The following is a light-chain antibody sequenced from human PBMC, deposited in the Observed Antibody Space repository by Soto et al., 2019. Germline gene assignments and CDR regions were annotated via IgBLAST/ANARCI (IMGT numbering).Light chain of an antibody. CDR1: QGISSA. V-gene: IGKV1D-13*01. Sequence: AIQLTQSPSSLSASVGDRVTITCRASQGISSALARYQQKPGKAPKLLIYDASSLESGVPSRFSGSGSGTDFTLTISSLQPEDFATYYCQQFNNYPHTFGGGTKVDIK. CDR3: QQFNNYPHT. J-gene: IGKJ4*01. CDR2: DAS.